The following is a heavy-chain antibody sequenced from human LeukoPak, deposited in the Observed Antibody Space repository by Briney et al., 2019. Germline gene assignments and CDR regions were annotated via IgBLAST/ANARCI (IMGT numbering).Heavy chain of an antibody. V-gene: IGHV1-46*01. CDR1: GYTFSGYY. CDR2: INPSGDST. Sequence: GASVKVSCKASGYTFSGYYFHWVRQAPGQGLEWMGIINPSGDSTSYAQKFQSRVTMTRDTSTSTVYMELSSLRSEDTAVYYCASVLYCGADCYSGRYFFDYWGQGTLVTVSS. D-gene: IGHD2-21*02. CDR3: ASVLYCGADCYSGRYFFDY. J-gene: IGHJ4*02.